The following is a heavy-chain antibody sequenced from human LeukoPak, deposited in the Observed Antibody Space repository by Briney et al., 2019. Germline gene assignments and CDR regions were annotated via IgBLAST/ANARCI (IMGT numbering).Heavy chain of an antibody. D-gene: IGHD3-22*01. CDR1: GGTFSSYA. CDR3: ARDYSPYYYDSSGARYFGHFDY. V-gene: IGHV1-69*06. J-gene: IGHJ4*02. CDR2: IIPIFGTA. Sequence: SVKVSCKASGGTFSSYAISWVRQAPGQGLEWMGGIIPIFGTANYAQKFQGRVTITADKSTSTAYMELSSLRSEDTAVYYCARDYSPYYYDSSGARYFGHFDYWGQGTLVTVSS.